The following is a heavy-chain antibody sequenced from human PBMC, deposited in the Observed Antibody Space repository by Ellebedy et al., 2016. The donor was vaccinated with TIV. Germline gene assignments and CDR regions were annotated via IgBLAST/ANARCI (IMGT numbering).Heavy chain of an antibody. Sequence: GESLKISXAASGFTFSTYGMHWVRPAPGKGLEWVSAIWYDGINKYYADSVKGRFTISRDNSKNTLYLQMNSLRAEDTAVYYCARDRIQLWFDASDIWGQGTMVTVSS. CDR1: GFTFSTYG. J-gene: IGHJ3*02. CDR3: ARDRIQLWFDASDI. V-gene: IGHV3-33*01. D-gene: IGHD5-18*01. CDR2: IWYDGINK.